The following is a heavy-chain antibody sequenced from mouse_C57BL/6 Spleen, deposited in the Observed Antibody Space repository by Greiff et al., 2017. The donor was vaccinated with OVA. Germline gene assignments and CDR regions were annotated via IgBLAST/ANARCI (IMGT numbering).Heavy chain of an antibody. J-gene: IGHJ2*01. CDR1: GYTFTDYY. Sequence: VQGVESGAELVRPGASVKLSCKASGYTFTDYYINWVKQRPGQGLEWIARIYPGSGNTYYNEKFKGKATLTAEKSSSTAYMQLSSLTSEDSAVYYCARELGGDFDYWGQGTTLTVSS. CDR3: ARELGGDFDY. V-gene: IGHV1-76*01. D-gene: IGHD4-1*01. CDR2: IYPGSGNT.